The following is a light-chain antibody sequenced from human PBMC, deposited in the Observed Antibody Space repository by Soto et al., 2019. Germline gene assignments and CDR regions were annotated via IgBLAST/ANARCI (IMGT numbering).Light chain of an antibody. V-gene: IGKV3-20*01. Sequence: EIVLTQSPGTLSLSPGERASLSCRAGQRISSGYLAWYQQKPGQAPRLLIYGASNRATDIPDRFSGRGSGTDFTLTISRLEPEDFAVYYCQQYGSSPPSSTFGQGTRLEI. J-gene: IGKJ5*01. CDR3: QQYGSSPPSST. CDR1: QRISSGY. CDR2: GAS.